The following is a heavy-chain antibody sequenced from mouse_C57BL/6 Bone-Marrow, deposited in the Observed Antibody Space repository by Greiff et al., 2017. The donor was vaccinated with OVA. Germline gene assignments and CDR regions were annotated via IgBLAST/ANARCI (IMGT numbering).Heavy chain of an antibody. D-gene: IGHD2-5*01. CDR3: TRGYSNYYAMEY. CDR2: IDPETGGP. V-gene: IGHV1-15*01. Sequence: VQLQQSGAELVRPGASVTLSCKASGYTFTDYDMHWVKQTPVHGLEWIGAIDPETGGPAYNQKFKGKAILTADKSSSTAYMELRSLTSEDSAVYYCTRGYSNYYAMEYWGQGTSVTVTS. CDR1: GYTFTDYD. J-gene: IGHJ4*01.